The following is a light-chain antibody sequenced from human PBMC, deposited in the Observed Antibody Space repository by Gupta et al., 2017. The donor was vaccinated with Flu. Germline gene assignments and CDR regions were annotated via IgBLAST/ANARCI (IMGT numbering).Light chain of an antibody. V-gene: IGKV4-1*01. J-gene: IGKJ3*01. CDR3: QQYYGSPFT. CDR2: WAS. CDR1: RSLSYGSDNKNY. Sequence: DIVVTQFPVCLVVSLGETAAINCQSTRSLSYGSDNKNYLAWYQRKVGQPPRLLLSWASIRESGVPDRFSGSGSGTDFTLTINSLQAEDEAVYYCQQYYGSPFTFGPGTKVD.